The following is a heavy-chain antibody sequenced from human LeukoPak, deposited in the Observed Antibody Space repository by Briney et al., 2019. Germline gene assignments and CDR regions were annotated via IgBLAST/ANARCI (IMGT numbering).Heavy chain of an antibody. V-gene: IGHV3-30*18. Sequence: PGGSLRLSCAASGFTFSSYGMHWVRQAPGKGLEWVAVISYDGSNKYYADSVKGRFTISRDNSKNTLYLQMNSLRAEDTAVYYCAKDGVYSSSSVYYYYYMDVWGKGTTVTVSS. CDR3: AKDGVYSSSSVYYYYYMDV. CDR2: ISYDGSNK. CDR1: GFTFSSYG. D-gene: IGHD6-6*01. J-gene: IGHJ6*03.